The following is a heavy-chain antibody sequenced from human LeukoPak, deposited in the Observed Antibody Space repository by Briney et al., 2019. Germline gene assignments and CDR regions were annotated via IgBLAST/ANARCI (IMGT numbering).Heavy chain of an antibody. CDR2: IRYDGSNK. Sequence: GGSLRLSCAASGFIFSNYWMSWVRQAPGKGLEWVAFIRYDGSNKYYADSVKGRFTISRDNAKDTVYLQMNSLRAEDTAVYYCARVSIGWYSFDYWGQGTLVTVSS. CDR3: ARVSIGWYSFDY. J-gene: IGHJ4*02. CDR1: GFIFSNYW. D-gene: IGHD6-19*01. V-gene: IGHV3-30*02.